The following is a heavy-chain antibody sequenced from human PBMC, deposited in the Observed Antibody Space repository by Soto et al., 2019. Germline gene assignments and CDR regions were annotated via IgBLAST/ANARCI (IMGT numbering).Heavy chain of an antibody. Sequence: QGQLVQSGAEVKKPGASVKVSCKTSGYTFMYYGVSWVRQAPGQGIEWMGWISPYNGITHYAQKLQDRVTMTTDTSTTTAYMELKSLRSDDTAMYYCARDGAATGVHFDYWGQGTLVTVSS. V-gene: IGHV1-18*01. J-gene: IGHJ4*02. CDR3: ARDGAATGVHFDY. D-gene: IGHD6-13*01. CDR1: GYTFMYYG. CDR2: ISPYNGIT.